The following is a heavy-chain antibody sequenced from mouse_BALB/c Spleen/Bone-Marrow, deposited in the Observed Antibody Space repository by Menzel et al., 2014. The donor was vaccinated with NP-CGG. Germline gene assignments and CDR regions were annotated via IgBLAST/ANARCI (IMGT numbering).Heavy chain of an antibody. Sequence: VQLQQSGAELMKPGASVKISCKATGYTFSSYWIERVKQRPGHGLEWIGEILPGSGSTNYNEKFKGKATFTADTSSNTAYMQLSSLTSEDSAVYYCARGIEYYAMDYWGQGTSVTVSS. J-gene: IGHJ4*01. CDR3: ARGIEYYAMDY. CDR2: ILPGSGST. V-gene: IGHV1-9*01. CDR1: GYTFSSYW.